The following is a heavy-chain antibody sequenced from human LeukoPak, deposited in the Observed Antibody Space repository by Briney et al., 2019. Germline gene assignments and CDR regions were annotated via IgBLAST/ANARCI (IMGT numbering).Heavy chain of an antibody. CDR2: ISPSGDIT. V-gene: IGHV3-23*01. Sequence: GGSLRLSCAASGFTFSNHGMNWFRQAPGKGLEWVSGISPSGDITYYADSVKGRFTISRDNSKYTLYLEVISLTAEDTAVYYCAKDDAWLRFGEWSQGTLVTVSS. D-gene: IGHD3-10*01. J-gene: IGHJ4*02. CDR1: GFTFSNHG. CDR3: AKDDAWLRFGE.